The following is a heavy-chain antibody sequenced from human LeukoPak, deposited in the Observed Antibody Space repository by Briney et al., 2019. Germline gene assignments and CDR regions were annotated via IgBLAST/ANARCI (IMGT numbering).Heavy chain of an antibody. Sequence: ASVKVSCKASGYTFTSYAISWVRQAPGQGLEWMGGIIPISGTANYAQKFQGRVTITADESTSTAYMELSSLRSEDTAVYYCARGVTMVRGVLDYYGMDVWGQGTTVTVSS. D-gene: IGHD3-10*01. CDR2: IIPISGTA. J-gene: IGHJ6*02. CDR1: GYTFTSYA. CDR3: ARGVTMVRGVLDYYGMDV. V-gene: IGHV1-69*13.